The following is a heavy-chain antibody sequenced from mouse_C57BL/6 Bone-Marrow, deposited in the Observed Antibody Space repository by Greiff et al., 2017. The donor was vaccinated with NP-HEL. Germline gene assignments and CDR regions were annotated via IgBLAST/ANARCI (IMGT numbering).Heavy chain of an antibody. CDR2: IDPSDSET. CDR1: GYTFTSYW. D-gene: IGHD2-4*01. V-gene: IGHV1-52*01. CDR3: ARAPTVYDYDVWFAY. J-gene: IGHJ3*01. Sequence: QVQLQQSGAELVRPGSSVKLSCKASGYTFTSYWMHWVKQRPIQGLEWIGNIDPSDSETHYNQKFKDKATLTVDKSSSTAYMQLSSLTSEDSAVYYCARAPTVYDYDVWFAYWGQGTLVTVSA.